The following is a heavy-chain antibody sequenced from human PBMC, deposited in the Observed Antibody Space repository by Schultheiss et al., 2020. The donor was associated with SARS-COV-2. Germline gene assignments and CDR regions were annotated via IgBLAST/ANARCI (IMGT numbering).Heavy chain of an antibody. Sequence: SETLSLTCTVSGGSITSGAFSWTWIRQQPRKGLEWIGYLYHIGGTYYNPSLKSRVTISVDTSKNQFSLKLSSVTAADTAVYYCARHRRSVPGQTYDYWGQGTLVTVSS. J-gene: IGHJ4*02. CDR1: GGSITSGAFS. CDR2: LYHIGGT. CDR3: ARHRRSVPGQTYDY. D-gene: IGHD3-10*01. V-gene: IGHV4-30-2*03.